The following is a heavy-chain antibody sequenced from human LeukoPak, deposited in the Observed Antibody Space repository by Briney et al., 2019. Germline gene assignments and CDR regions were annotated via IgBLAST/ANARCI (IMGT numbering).Heavy chain of an antibody. CDR3: AREGERHYFDY. J-gene: IGHJ4*02. V-gene: IGHV3-7*01. Sequence: PGGSLRLSCAASGFTFSSYWMSWVRQATGRWLEWVANIKQDGREKYYVDSVKGRFTISRDNAKNSLYLQMNSLRAEDTAVYYCAREGERHYFDYWGQGTLVTVSS. CDR2: IKQDGREK. CDR1: GFTFSSYW.